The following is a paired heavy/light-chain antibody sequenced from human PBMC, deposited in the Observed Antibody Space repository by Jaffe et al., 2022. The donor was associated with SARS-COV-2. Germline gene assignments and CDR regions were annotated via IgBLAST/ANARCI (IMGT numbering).Light chain of an antibody. Sequence: EIVLTQSPGTLSLSPGERATLSCRASQSVRSNYLAWYQWKPGQAPRILIYGASSRAAGIPDRLSGSGSGTDFTLTISRLEPEDFAVYYCQQYGSSPLTFGGGTKVEIK. V-gene: IGKV3-20*01. J-gene: IGKJ4*01. CDR1: QSVRSNY. CDR2: GAS. CDR3: QQYGSSPLT.
Heavy chain of an antibody. CDR2: IYYSGST. D-gene: IGHD6-19*01. V-gene: IGHV4-59*01. Sequence: QVQLQESGPGLVKPSETLSLTCTVSGGSISNYYWTWIRQPPGKRLEWIGNIYYSGSTNYNPSLKSRVTISVDTSKNQFSLKLYSVTAADTAVYYCARGAGWLPDYWGQGTLVTVSS. J-gene: IGHJ4*02. CDR1: GGSISNYY. CDR3: ARGAGWLPDY.